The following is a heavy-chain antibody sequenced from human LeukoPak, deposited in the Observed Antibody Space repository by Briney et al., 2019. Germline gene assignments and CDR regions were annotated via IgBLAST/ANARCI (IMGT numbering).Heavy chain of an antibody. CDR3: VSPRGFSYGYFDY. D-gene: IGHD5-18*01. CDR1: GGSISSSSAY. CDR2: MYYSKNT. V-gene: IGHV4-39*01. J-gene: IGHJ4*02. Sequence: SETLSLTCTVSGGSISSSSAYWGWIRQPPGKGLEWIGSMYYSKNTYYNPSLKSRVTISADTSKNQFSLTLGSVSATDTAVYYCVSPRGFSYGYFDYWGQGTLVTVSS.